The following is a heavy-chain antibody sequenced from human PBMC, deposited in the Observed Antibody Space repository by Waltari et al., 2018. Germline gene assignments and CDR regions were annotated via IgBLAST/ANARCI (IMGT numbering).Heavy chain of an antibody. V-gene: IGHV1-69*12. CDR3: ARGDDDYYDSSGYYYYFDY. CDR1: GGTFSSYA. Sequence: QVQLVQSGAEVKKPGSSVKVSCKASGGTFSSYAISWVRQAPGKGLEWRARFIPIFGPANYAQKSQGCVTITADESTSTAYMELSSLRSEDTAVYYCARGDDDYYDSSGYYYYFDYWGQGTLVTVSS. CDR2: FIPIFGPA. D-gene: IGHD3-22*01. J-gene: IGHJ4*02.